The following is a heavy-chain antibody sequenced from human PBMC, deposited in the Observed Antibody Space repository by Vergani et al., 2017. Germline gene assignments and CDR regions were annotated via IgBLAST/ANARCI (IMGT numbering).Heavy chain of an antibody. Sequence: EVQLVESGGGLVQPGRSLRLSCAASGFTFDDYAMHWVRQAPGKGLEWVSGISWNSGSIGYADSVKGRFTISRDNAKNTLYLQMNSLRAEDTAVYYCAREAEGNYYYMDVWGKGTTVTVSS. CDR1: GFTFDDYA. CDR2: ISWNSGSI. CDR3: AREAEGNYYYMDV. J-gene: IGHJ6*03. D-gene: IGHD3-10*01. V-gene: IGHV3-9*01.